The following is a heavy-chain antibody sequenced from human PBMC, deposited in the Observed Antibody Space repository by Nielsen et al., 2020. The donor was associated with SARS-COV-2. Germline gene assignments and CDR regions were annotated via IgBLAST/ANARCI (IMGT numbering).Heavy chain of an antibody. CDR3: ARVYAVGATTVDY. CDR2: IYYSGST. V-gene: IGHV4-30-4*08. CDR1: GGSISSGDYY. D-gene: IGHD1-26*01. J-gene: IGHJ4*02. Sequence: SETLSLTCTVSGGSISSGDYYWSWIRQPPGKGLEWIGYIYYSGSTYYNPSLKSRVTISVDTSKNQFSLKLSSVTAADTAVYYCARVYAVGATTVDYWGQGTLVTVSS.